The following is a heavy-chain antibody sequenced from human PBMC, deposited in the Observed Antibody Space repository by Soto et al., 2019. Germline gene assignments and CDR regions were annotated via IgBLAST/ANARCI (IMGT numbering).Heavy chain of an antibody. D-gene: IGHD6-13*01. CDR3: AKVPWPVRSWYDY. Sequence: GGSLRLSCAASGFTVSSNYMSWVRQAPGKGLEWVSVIYSGGSTYYADSVKGRFTISRHNSKNTLYLQMNSLRAEDTAVYYCAKVPWPVRSWYDYWGQGTLVTVSS. CDR2: IYSGGST. J-gene: IGHJ4*02. CDR1: GFTVSSNY. V-gene: IGHV3-53*04.